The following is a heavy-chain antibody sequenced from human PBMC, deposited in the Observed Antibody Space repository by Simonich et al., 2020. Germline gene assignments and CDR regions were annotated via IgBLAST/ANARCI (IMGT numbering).Heavy chain of an antibody. Sequence: LQLQASGPGLVKPSETLSLTCTVSVGSISGSSYYWGWIRQPPGKGLEWFGSIYYSGSTSYNPSLKSRVTISVDTSKNQCSLKLSSVTAAYTAVYYGSTLYCSSWYYWGQGTLVTVSS. J-gene: IGHJ4*02. CDR1: VGSISGSSYY. D-gene: IGHD6-13*01. CDR3: STLYCSSWYY. CDR2: IYYSGST. V-gene: IGHV4-39*01.